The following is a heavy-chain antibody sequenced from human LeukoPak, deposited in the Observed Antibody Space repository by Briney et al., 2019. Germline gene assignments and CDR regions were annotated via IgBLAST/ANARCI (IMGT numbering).Heavy chain of an antibody. D-gene: IGHD3-16*01. J-gene: IGHJ4*02. CDR1: GVTVTNAC. CDR2: ISGSGGST. Sequence: GGSVRLSCSASGVTVTNACISWVRQAPGKGLEWVSAISGSGGSTHYADSVKGRFTISRDNSKITLYLQMNSLRAEDTAVYYCAKDHVDWGSSFDSWGQGTLVTVSS. CDR3: AKDHVDWGSSFDS. V-gene: IGHV3-23*01.